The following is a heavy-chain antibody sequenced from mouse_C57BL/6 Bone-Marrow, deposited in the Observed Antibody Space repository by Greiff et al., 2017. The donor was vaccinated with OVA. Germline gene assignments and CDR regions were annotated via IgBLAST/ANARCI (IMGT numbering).Heavy chain of an antibody. J-gene: IGHJ1*03. CDR3: ARKAYGNYWYFDV. CDR1: GFSLTSYG. V-gene: IGHV2-2*01. D-gene: IGHD2-1*01. CDR2: IWSGGST. Sequence: VQLVESGPGLVQPSQSLSITCTVSGFSLTSYGVHWVRQSPGKGLEWLGVIWSGGSTDYNAAILSRLSISKDTSKSQVFFKMNSLQADDTAIYYCARKAYGNYWYFDVWGTGTTVTVSS.